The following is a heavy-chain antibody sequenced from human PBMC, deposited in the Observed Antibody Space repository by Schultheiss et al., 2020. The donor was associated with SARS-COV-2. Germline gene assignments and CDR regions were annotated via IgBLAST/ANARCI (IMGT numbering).Heavy chain of an antibody. J-gene: IGHJ4*02. V-gene: IGHV1-2*04. CDR3: AREAVYGDYQGLDY. Sequence: ASVKVSCKASGYTFTSYGISWVRQAPGQGLEWMGWINPNSGGTNYAQKFQGWVTMTRDTSISTAYMELSRLRSDDTAVYYCAREAVYGDYQGLDYWGQGTLVTVSS. D-gene: IGHD4-17*01. CDR1: GYTFTSYG. CDR2: INPNSGGT.